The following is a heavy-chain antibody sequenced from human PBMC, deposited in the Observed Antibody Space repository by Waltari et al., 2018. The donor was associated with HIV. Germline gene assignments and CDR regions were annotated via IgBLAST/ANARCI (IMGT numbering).Heavy chain of an antibody. V-gene: IGHV4-39*01. CDR1: GGSISSSTYY. D-gene: IGHD2-21*02. Sequence: QLQLQESGPGLVKPSETLSLTCTVSGGSISSSTYYWGWVRQPPGKGLEGLGNLYYSGSTCSNPPLKGRVTISVDTSNNQFSLKLSSVTAADTAVYYCTRLSIVVVTAIDFWGQGTLVTVSS. CDR2: LYYSGST. CDR3: TRLSIVVVTAIDF. J-gene: IGHJ4*02.